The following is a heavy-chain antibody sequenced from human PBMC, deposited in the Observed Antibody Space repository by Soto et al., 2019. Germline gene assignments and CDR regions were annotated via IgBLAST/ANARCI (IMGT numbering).Heavy chain of an antibody. Sequence: GGSLRLSCAASGFTLSSYAMHWVRQAPGKGLEWVAVISYDGSNKYYADSVKGRFTISRDNSKNTLYLQMNSLRAEDTAVYYCAPWFGAFDYWGQGTLVTVSS. D-gene: IGHD3-10*01. CDR3: APWFGAFDY. CDR1: GFTLSSYA. V-gene: IGHV3-30*04. CDR2: ISYDGSNK. J-gene: IGHJ4*02.